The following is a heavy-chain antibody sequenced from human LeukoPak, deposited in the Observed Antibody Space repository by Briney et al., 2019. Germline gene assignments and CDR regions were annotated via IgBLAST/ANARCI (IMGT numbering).Heavy chain of an antibody. CDR2: IYYSGST. V-gene: IGHV4-31*03. J-gene: IGHJ4*02. CDR3: ASRSDDRSLYYFDY. Sequence: PSETLSLTCTVSGGSISSGGYYWSWIRQHPGKGLEWIGYIYYSGSTYYNPSLKSRVTISVDTSKNQFSLNLSSVTAADTAVYYCASRSDDRSLYYFDYWGQGTLVTVSS. CDR1: GGSISSGGYY. D-gene: IGHD3-22*01.